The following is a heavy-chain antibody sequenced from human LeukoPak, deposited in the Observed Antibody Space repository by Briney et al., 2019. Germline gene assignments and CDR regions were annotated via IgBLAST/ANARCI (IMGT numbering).Heavy chain of an antibody. J-gene: IGHJ6*02. V-gene: IGHV3-23*01. D-gene: IGHD2-2*01. Sequence: GRSLRLSCAASGFTFSSYAMSWVRQAPGKGLEWVSAISGSGGSTYYADAVKGRFTIYMYNSKKTLYMKMNSLRAEDTAVYYCAKGSVVPAAPSAYYYYGMDVWGQGTTVTVSS. CDR1: GFTFSSYA. CDR3: AKGSVVPAAPSAYYYYGMDV. CDR2: ISGSGGST.